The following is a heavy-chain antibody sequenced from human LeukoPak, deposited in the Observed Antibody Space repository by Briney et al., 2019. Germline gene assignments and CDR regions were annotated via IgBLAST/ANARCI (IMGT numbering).Heavy chain of an antibody. Sequence: SETLSLTCAVYGGSFNGYYWSWIRQPPGKGLEWIGEINHSGSTNYNPSLKSRVTISVDTSKNQFSLKLSSVTAADTAVYYCARGPYYDFWSGYYPPDYWGQGTLVTVSS. CDR1: GGSFNGYY. V-gene: IGHV4-34*01. CDR2: INHSGST. D-gene: IGHD3-3*01. J-gene: IGHJ4*02. CDR3: ARGPYYDFWSGYYPPDY.